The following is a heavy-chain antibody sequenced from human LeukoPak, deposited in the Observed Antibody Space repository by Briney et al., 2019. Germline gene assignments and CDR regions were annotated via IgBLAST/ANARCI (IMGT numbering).Heavy chain of an antibody. V-gene: IGHV3-74*01. CDR1: GFTFSSYW. D-gene: IGHD4-17*01. CDR2: INSDGSST. CDR3: ARERTVTTLWWFDP. Sequence: GGSLRLSCAASGFTFSSYWMHWVRQAPGKGLVWVSRINSDGSSTSYADSVKGRFTISRDNAKNTVYLQMNSLRAEDTAVYYCARERTVTTLWWFDPWGQGTLVTVSS. J-gene: IGHJ5*02.